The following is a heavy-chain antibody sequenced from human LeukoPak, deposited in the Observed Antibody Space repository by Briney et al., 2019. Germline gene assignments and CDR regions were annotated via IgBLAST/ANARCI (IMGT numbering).Heavy chain of an antibody. CDR3: ARLLPQWELLGNDAFDI. V-gene: IGHV1-8*01. J-gene: IGHJ3*02. D-gene: IGHD1-26*01. CDR2: MNPNSGNT. Sequence: ASVKVSCKASGYTFTSYDINWVRQATGQGLEWMGWMNPNSGNTGYAQKFQGRVTMTRNTSISTAYMELSSLRSEDTAVYYCARLLPQWELLGNDAFDIWGQGTMVTVSS. CDR1: GYTFTSYD.